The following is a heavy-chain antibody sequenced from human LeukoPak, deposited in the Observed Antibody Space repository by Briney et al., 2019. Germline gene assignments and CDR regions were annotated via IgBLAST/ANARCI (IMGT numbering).Heavy chain of an antibody. CDR1: GFTFSNAW. V-gene: IGHV3-15*01. Sequence: PGGSLRLSCAASGFTFSNAWMRWGRQATGKGLEWVGRIKSKTEGGTTDYSAPVKGRFTISRDYSKNTLELQTNSLKTEDTAVYYCTGVSRSSWYDYWGQGTLVTVSS. CDR2: IKSKTEGGTT. J-gene: IGHJ4*02. D-gene: IGHD6-13*01. CDR3: TGVSRSSWYDY.